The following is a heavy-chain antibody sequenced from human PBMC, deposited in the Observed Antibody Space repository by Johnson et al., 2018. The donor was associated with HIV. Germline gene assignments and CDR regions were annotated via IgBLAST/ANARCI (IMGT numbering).Heavy chain of an antibody. J-gene: IGHJ3*02. V-gene: IGHV3-NL1*01. CDR3: ANERAMDSSGWYDGFDI. Sequence: QVKLVESGGVVVQPGGSLRLSCAASGFTFDDYAMHWVRQAPGKGLEWVSVIYSGGSTYYADSVKGRFTISRDNSKNTLYLQMNSLRAEDTAVYYCANERAMDSSGWYDGFDIWGQGTMVTVSS. CDR1: GFTFDDYA. D-gene: IGHD6-19*01. CDR2: IYSGGST.